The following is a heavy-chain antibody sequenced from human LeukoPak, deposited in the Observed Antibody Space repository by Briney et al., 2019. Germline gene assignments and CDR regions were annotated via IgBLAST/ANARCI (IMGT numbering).Heavy chain of an antibody. D-gene: IGHD2-21*02. CDR3: ARVVAVTVTGIFDI. CDR1: GFTFSDYY. Sequence: PGGSLRLSCAASGFTFSDYYMSWIRQAPGKGLEWVSYISSSGSTIYYADSVKGRFTISRDNAKNSLYLQMNNLRAEDTAIYYCARVVAVTVTGIFDIWGQGTMVTVSS. J-gene: IGHJ3*02. V-gene: IGHV3-11*01. CDR2: ISSSGSTI.